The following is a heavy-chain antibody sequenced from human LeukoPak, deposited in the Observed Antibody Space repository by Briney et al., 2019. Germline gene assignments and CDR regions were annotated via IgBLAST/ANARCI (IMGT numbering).Heavy chain of an antibody. CDR3: ARKSMAAVGTFDY. V-gene: IGHV1-2*02. D-gene: IGHD6-13*01. CDR2: INPNTGDT. CDR1: GNTFTDYF. J-gene: IGHJ4*02. Sequence: VASVKVSCKASGNTFTDYFIHWVRQAPGQALEWMGWINPNTGDTRYAQKFQGRVTMTRDTSISTAYLELSRLRSDDTALYYCARKSMAAVGTFDYWGQGTLVTVSS.